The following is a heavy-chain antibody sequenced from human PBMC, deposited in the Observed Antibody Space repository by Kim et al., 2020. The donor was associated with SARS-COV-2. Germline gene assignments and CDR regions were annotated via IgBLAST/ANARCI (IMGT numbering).Heavy chain of an antibody. V-gene: IGHV4-34*01. Sequence: SETLSLTCAVYGGSFSGYYWSWIRQPPGKGLEWIGEINHSGSTNYNPSLKSRVTISVDTSKNQFSLKLSSVTAADTAVYYCARGPSYSSGYYYVRGYYYYGMDVWGQGTTVTVSS. CDR1: GGSFSGYY. D-gene: IGHD3-22*01. CDR3: ARGPSYSSGYYYVRGYYYYGMDV. J-gene: IGHJ6*02. CDR2: INHSGST.